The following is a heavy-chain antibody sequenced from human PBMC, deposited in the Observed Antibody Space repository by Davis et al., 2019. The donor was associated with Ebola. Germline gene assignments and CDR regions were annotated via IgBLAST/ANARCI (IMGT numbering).Heavy chain of an antibody. Sequence: PGGSLRLSCAASGFTFSSYSMNWVRQAPGKGLEWVSYISSSSSTIYYADSVKGRFTISRDNSKNTLYLQMNSLRAEDTAVYYCARVVDSSGYYFDYWGQGTLVTVSS. J-gene: IGHJ4*02. V-gene: IGHV3-48*01. CDR3: ARVVDSSGYYFDY. CDR1: GFTFSSYS. D-gene: IGHD3-22*01. CDR2: ISSSSSTI.